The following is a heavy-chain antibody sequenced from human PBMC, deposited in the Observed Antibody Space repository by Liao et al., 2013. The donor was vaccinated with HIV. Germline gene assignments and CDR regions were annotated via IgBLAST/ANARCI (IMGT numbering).Heavy chain of an antibody. V-gene: IGHV4-61*02. CDR3: AREVPHGELQQLLLDY. CDR2: IYTSGST. D-gene: IGHD3-10*01. Sequence: QVQLQESGPGLVKPSQTLSLTCTVSGASISRGSYYWSWIRQPAGKGLEWIGRIYTSGSTNYNPSLKSRVSMSIETSKNQFFLKLYSVTAADTAVYYCAREVPHGELQQLLLDYWGRGNPGRRLL. J-gene: IGHJ4*02. CDR1: GASISRGSYY.